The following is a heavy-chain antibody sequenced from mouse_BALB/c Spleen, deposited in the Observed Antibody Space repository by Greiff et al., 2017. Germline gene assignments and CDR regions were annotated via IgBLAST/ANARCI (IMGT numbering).Heavy chain of an antibody. CDR2: IWAGGST. CDR1: GFSLTSYG. CDR3: ARDRGYYYGSSYAMDY. J-gene: IGHJ4*01. Sequence: VKLQESGPGLVAPSQSLSITCTVSGFSLTSYGVHWVRQPPGKGLEWLGVIWAGGSTNYNSALMSRLSISKDNSKSQVFLKMNSLQTDDTAMYYCARDRGYYYGSSYAMDYWGQGTSVTVSS. V-gene: IGHV2-9*02. D-gene: IGHD1-1*01.